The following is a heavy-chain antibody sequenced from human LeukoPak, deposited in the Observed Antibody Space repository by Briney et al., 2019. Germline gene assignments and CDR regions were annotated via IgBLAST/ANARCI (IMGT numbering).Heavy chain of an antibody. Sequence: PGGSLRLSCAASGFTFCSYAMHWVRQAPGKGLEWVAVISYDGSNKYYADSVKGRFTISRDNSKNTLYLQMNSLRAEDTAVYYCAREAYYYDSSGYSYAEYFQHWGQGTLVTVSS. V-gene: IGHV3-30-3*01. CDR3: AREAYYYDSSGYSYAEYFQH. D-gene: IGHD3-22*01. CDR2: ISYDGSNK. CDR1: GFTFCSYA. J-gene: IGHJ1*01.